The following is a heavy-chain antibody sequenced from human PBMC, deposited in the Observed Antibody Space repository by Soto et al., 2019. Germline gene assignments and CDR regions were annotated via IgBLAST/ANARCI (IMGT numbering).Heavy chain of an antibody. J-gene: IGHJ5*02. D-gene: IGHD3-3*01. CDR2: IYSSGGT. V-gene: IGHV4-4*07. CDR1: GGAISGYY. CDR3: ARGQRFSDSFDP. Sequence: SETLSLTCTVSGGAISGYYWTWIRQSAGKGLEWIGRIYSSGGTKYNPSLQSRVTMSLDASKNQFSLRLTSVTAADTAVYYCARGQRFSDSFDPWGQGTLVTVSS.